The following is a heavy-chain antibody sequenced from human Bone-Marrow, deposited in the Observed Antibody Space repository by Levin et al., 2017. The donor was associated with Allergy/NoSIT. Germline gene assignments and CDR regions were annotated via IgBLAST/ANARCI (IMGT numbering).Heavy chain of an antibody. D-gene: IGHD3-22*01. CDR2: IYSGGST. CDR1: GFTVSSNY. J-gene: IGHJ6*02. Sequence: GGSLRLSCAASGFTVSSNYMSWVRQAPGKGLEWVSVIYSGGSTYYADSVKGRFTISRDNSKNTLYLQMNSLRAEDTAVYYCARDRIGLNYYDSSGDYYYGMDVWGQGTTVTVSS. V-gene: IGHV3-53*01. CDR3: ARDRIGLNYYDSSGDYYYGMDV.